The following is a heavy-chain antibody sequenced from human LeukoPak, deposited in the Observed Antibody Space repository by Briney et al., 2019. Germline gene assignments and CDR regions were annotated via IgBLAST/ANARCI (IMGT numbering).Heavy chain of an antibody. V-gene: IGHV3-30*03. CDR3: ARCPYYHYYMDV. CDR1: GFTFSNYN. CDR2: ISYDGSNK. J-gene: IGHJ6*03. Sequence: GGSLRLSCAASGFTFSNYNMNWVRQAPGKGLEWVAVISYDGSNKYYADPVKGRFTISRDNSKNTLYLQMNSLRAEDTAVYYCARCPYYHYYMDVWGKGATVTISS.